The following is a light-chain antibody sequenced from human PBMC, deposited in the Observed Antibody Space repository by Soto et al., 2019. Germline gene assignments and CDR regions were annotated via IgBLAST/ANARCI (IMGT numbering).Light chain of an antibody. J-gene: IGLJ3*02. CDR2: EVS. CDR3: SSYSYSGTLVV. CDR1: SNDVGGFHY. V-gene: IGLV2-14*01. Sequence: QSVLTQPASVSGSPGQSITISCTGTSNDVGGFHYVSWYQQHPGKAPKLIIYEVSHRPSGVSNRFSGSKSGNTASLTISGLQAEDGADYYCSSYSYSGTLVVFGGGTKLTVL.